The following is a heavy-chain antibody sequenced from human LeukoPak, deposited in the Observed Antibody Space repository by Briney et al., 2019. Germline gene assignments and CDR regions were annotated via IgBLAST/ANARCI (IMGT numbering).Heavy chain of an antibody. D-gene: IGHD3-3*01. CDR2: IIPIFGTA. CDR1: GGTFSSYA. J-gene: IGHJ3*02. CDR3: ARAEFGVVMRAFDI. Sequence: SVKVSCKASGGTFSSYAISWVRQAPGQGLEWMGGIIPIFGTANYAQKFQGRVTITADESTSTAYMELSSLRSEDTAVYYCARAEFGVVMRAFDIWGQGTMVTVSS. V-gene: IGHV1-69*13.